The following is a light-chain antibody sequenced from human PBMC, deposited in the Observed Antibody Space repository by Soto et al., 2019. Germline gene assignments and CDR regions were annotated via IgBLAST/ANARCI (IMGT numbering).Light chain of an antibody. CDR2: EVS. J-gene: IGKJ5*01. V-gene: IGKV2D-29*01. CDR1: QTLLHSEGKTY. Sequence: DILVTQTPLSLSLRPAQPASISCTFSQTLLHSEGKTYLYWYLQKPGQPPQLLIYEVSNRFSGVPDRFSGSGSGTDFALKISRVEAEDVGVYYCMQGTHWPITFGQGTRLAI. CDR3: MQGTHWPIT.